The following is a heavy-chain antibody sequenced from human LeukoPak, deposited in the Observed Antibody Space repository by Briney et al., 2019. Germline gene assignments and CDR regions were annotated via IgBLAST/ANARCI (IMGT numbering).Heavy chain of an antibody. Sequence: PSETLSLTCTVSGGSISSYYWSWIRQPPRKGLEWIGYIYYNGNTNYNPSLKSRVTISVDTSKNQFSLKLSSVTAVDTAVYYCARGASGFDPWGQGTLVTVSS. CDR2: IYYNGNT. CDR1: GGSISSYY. J-gene: IGHJ5*02. CDR3: ARGASGFDP. V-gene: IGHV4-59*12.